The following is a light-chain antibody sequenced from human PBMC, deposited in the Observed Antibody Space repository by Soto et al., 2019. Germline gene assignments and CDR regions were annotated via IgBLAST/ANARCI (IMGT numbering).Light chain of an antibody. CDR1: SSDVGKYNF. Sequence: QSALTQPASVSGSPGQSITISCTGTSSDVGKYNFVSWYRQHPGKVPKIIIFEVTKRPSGVSNRFSGSRSGNTASLTISGLQAEDEADYYCCLYGGSSNYVVFGGGTKVTVL. CDR3: CLYGGSSNYVV. V-gene: IGLV2-23*02. J-gene: IGLJ2*01. CDR2: EVT.